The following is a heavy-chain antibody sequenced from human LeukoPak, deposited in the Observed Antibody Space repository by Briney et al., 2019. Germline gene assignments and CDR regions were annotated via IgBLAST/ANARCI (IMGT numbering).Heavy chain of an antibody. J-gene: IGHJ5*02. V-gene: IGHV4-59*01. CDR1: GGSISSYY. CDR2: IYYSGST. CDR3: ARGAGCTGTSCSGNWFDP. D-gene: IGHD2-2*01. Sequence: PSETLSLTCTVSGGSISSYYWSWIRQPPGKGLEWIGYIYYSGSTNYNPSLKSRVTISVDTSKNQFSLKLSSVTAADTAVYYCARGAGCTGTSCSGNWFDPWGQGIVLTVSS.